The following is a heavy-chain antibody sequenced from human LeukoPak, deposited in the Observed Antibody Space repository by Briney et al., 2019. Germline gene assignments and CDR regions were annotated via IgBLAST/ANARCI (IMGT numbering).Heavy chain of an antibody. CDR2: INPSGGST. V-gene: IGHV1-46*01. CDR1: GYTFTSHY. D-gene: IGHD1-26*01. J-gene: IGHJ4*02. Sequence: ASVKVSCKASGYTFTSHYMHWVRQAPGQGLEWMGIINPSGGSTSYAQKFQGRVTMTRDMSTSTVYMELSSLRSEDTAVYYCARDPGSGSYLLLWGQGTLVTVSS. CDR3: ARDPGSGSYLLL.